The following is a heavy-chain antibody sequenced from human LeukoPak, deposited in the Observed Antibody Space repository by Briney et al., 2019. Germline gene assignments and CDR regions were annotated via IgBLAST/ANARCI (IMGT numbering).Heavy chain of an antibody. Sequence: GGSLRLSCAASGFTFSSFEMNWVRQAPGKGLEWVSAISGSGGSTYYADSVKGRFTISRDNSKNTLYLQMNSLRAEDTAVYYCAKDLTHFDTAMVLGLIDYWGQGTLVTVSS. D-gene: IGHD5-18*01. CDR1: GFTFSSFE. J-gene: IGHJ4*02. CDR2: ISGSGGST. V-gene: IGHV3-23*01. CDR3: AKDLTHFDTAMVLGLIDY.